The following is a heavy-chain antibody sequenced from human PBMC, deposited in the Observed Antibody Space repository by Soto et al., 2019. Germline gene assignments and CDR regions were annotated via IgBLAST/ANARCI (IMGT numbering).Heavy chain of an antibody. V-gene: IGHV5-51*01. D-gene: IGHD3-22*01. J-gene: IGHJ6*02. CDR1: GYSFTSYW. CDR3: ARLVIRYYYYGTHV. Sequence: GEALKISCKGSGYSFTSYWIGWVRQMSGKGLEWMGIIYPGDSDTRDSPSFQGQVTISADKSISTAYLQWSSLNASDTAMYYCARLVIRYYYYGTHVWGPGPTVTVSS. CDR2: IYPGDSDT.